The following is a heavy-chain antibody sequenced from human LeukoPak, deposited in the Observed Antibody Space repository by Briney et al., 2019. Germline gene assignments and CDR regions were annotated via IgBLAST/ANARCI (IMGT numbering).Heavy chain of an antibody. Sequence: PSETLSLTCAVYGGSFSGYYWSWIRQPPGKGLEWIGEINHSGSTNYNPSLKSRVTISVDTSKNQFSLKLSSVTAADTAVYYCARDVGSGYSYGYPNYYFDYWGQGTLVTVSS. J-gene: IGHJ4*02. V-gene: IGHV4-34*01. CDR2: INHSGST. CDR3: ARDVGSGYSYGYPNYYFDY. D-gene: IGHD5-18*01. CDR1: GGSFSGYY.